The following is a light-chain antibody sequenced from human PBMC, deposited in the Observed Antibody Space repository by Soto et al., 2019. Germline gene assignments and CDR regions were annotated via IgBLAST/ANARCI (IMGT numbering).Light chain of an antibody. V-gene: IGKV1-5*01. J-gene: IGKJ1*01. CDR2: DVS. CDR1: QSISGW. Sequence: DIQMTQSPSTLSASIGDRVTITCRASQSISGWLAWYQQKPGKAPKLLISDVSSLESGVPSRFSGSGSGTEFTLTIRSLQPDGFAVYYCQQYHDYWTFGPGTKVEVK. CDR3: QQYHDYWT.